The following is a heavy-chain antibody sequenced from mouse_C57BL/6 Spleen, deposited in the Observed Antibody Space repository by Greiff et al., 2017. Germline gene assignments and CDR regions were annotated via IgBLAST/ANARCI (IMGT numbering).Heavy chain of an antibody. Sequence: EVQLQQSGPELVKPGASVKMSCKASGYTFTDYNMHWVKQSHGKSLEWIGYINPNNGGTSYNQKFKGKATLTVNKSSSTAYMELRSLTSEDSAVYYCGRGGASWTWFAGWGKGTLVTVSA. CDR2: INPNNGGT. CDR1: GYTFTDYN. V-gene: IGHV1-22*01. CDR3: GRGGASWTWFAG. J-gene: IGHJ3*01.